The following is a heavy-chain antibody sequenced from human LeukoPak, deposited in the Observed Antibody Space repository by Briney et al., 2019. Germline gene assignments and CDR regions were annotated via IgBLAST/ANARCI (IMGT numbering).Heavy chain of an antibody. J-gene: IGHJ3*02. V-gene: IGHV3-7*01. Sequence: PGGSLRLSCVGCGFSFISRRVNGVRQSPGKGLEWVANIKPDGIDKYYVDYARGRFTVSTDNTKNSAFLQMTSLRAEDTAIYYGATISAQRFNICGQGTLVSVSS. CDR3: ATISAQRFNI. D-gene: IGHD5-24*01. CDR1: GFSFISRR. CDR2: IKPDGIDK.